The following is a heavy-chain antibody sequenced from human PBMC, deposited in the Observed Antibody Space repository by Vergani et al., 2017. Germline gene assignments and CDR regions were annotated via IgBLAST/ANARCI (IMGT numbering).Heavy chain of an antibody. J-gene: IGHJ4*02. D-gene: IGHD6-13*01. CDR1: GFTFSSYS. CDR3: ARDFPSSWYRYFDY. V-gene: IGHV3-48*01. CDR2: ISSSSSTI. Sequence: EVQLLESGGGLVQPGGSLRLSCAASGFTFSSYSMNWVRQAPGKGLEWVSYISSSSSTIYYADSVKGRFTISSDNAKNSLYLQMNSLRAEDTAVYYCARDFPSSWYRYFDYWGQGTLVTVSS.